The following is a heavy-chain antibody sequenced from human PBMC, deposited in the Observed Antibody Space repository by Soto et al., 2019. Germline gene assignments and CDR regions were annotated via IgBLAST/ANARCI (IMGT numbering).Heavy chain of an antibody. CDR3: ARGLLAAGPFDS. D-gene: IGHD2-8*02. J-gene: IGHJ4*02. V-gene: IGHV3-30*03. CDR2: ISYDAKSK. CDR1: GFTVSGKK. Sequence: GGSLRLSCAVFGFTVSGKKYVAWVRQAPGKGLGWVAVISYDAKSKLYVDSVRGRFTISRDNSKNTLFLQMDSLRPEGTALYYCARGLLAAGPFDSWGQGTLVTVSS.